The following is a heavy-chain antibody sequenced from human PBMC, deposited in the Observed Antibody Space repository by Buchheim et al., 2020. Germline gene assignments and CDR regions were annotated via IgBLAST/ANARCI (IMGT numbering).Heavy chain of an antibody. CDR3: AREGGFGSGWSIDY. J-gene: IGHJ4*02. V-gene: IGHV3-48*01. D-gene: IGHD3-10*01. CDR2: IRSDNSAI. CDR1: GFSFSSYS. Sequence: EVQLVESGGGLVQPGGSLRLSCAASGFSFSSYSMNWVRQAPGKGLEWVSYIRSDNSAIYYADSVTGRLTIPRDNAENSLSLQMNSLRAEDTAVYYCAREGGFGSGWSIDYWGQGTL.